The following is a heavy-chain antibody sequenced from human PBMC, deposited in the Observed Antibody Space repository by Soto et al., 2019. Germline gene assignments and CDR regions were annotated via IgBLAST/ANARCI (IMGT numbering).Heavy chain of an antibody. CDR1: GGSISGSSYY. CDR3: ARLLVAAAHTDY. V-gene: IGHV4-39*01. Sequence: QLQLQESGPGLVKPSETLSLSCTVSGGSISGSSYYWGWIRQPPGKGLEWIGSFYFSGSPYNNPSLKSRVTISVDTSKNQFSLNLSSVTAADTAVYYCARLLVAAAHTDYWGQGTLSPSPQ. CDR2: FYFSGSP. J-gene: IGHJ4*02. D-gene: IGHD1-26*01.